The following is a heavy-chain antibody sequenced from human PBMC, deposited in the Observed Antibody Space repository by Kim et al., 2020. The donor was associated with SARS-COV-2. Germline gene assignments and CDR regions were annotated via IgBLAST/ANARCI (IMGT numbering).Heavy chain of an antibody. D-gene: IGHD5-18*01. CDR1: GGTFSSYA. J-gene: IGHJ6*02. CDR2: IIPIFGTA. Sequence: SVKVSCKASGGTFSSYAISWVRQAPGQGLEWMGGIIPIFGTANYAQKFQGRVTITADESTSTAYMELSSLRSEDTAVYYCASGSWIQTPGGMDVWGQGTTVTVSS. V-gene: IGHV1-69*13. CDR3: ASGSWIQTPGGMDV.